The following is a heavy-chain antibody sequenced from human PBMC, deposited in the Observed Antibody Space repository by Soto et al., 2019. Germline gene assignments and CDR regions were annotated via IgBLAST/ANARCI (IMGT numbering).Heavy chain of an antibody. D-gene: IGHD3-10*01. CDR1: GGSISTDNW. J-gene: IGHJ4*02. Sequence: PSETLSLTCAVCGGSISTDNWWSWVRQPPGKGLEWIGEMYHSGDSNFNPSLKSRVTISVDKSKNQFSMQMASVTAADTALYYCTRASASSMLRGVVINWGRGTQVTVSS. CDR3: TRASASSMLRGVVIN. V-gene: IGHV4-4*02. CDR2: MYHSGDS.